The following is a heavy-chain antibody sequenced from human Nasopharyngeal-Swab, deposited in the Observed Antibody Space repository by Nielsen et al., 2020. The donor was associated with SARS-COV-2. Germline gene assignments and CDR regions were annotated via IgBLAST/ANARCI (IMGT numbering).Heavy chain of an antibody. CDR2: IYYSGST. D-gene: IGHD3-22*01. Sequence: SETLSLTCTVSGGSISSYYWSWIRQPPGKGLEWIGYIYYSGSTNSNPSLKSRVTISVYTSKNQFSLKLSSVTAADTAVYYCARDLLYYYDSGGYSTYYYYGMDVWGQGTTVTVSS. CDR1: GGSISSYY. CDR3: ARDLLYYYDSGGYSTYYYYGMDV. V-gene: IGHV4-59*01. J-gene: IGHJ6*02.